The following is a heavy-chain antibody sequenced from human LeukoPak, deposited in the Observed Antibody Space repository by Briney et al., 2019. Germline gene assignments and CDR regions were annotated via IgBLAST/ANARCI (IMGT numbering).Heavy chain of an antibody. CDR3: AKEYSSGWVIGREFDY. Sequence: GGSLRLSCAASGFTFSSYAMSWVRQAPGKGLEWVSAISGSGGTTYYADSVKGRFTISRDNSKNTLYLQMNSLRAEDTAVYYCAKEYSSGWVIGREFDYWGQGTLVTVSS. CDR1: GFTFSSYA. J-gene: IGHJ4*02. CDR2: ISGSGGTT. D-gene: IGHD6-19*01. V-gene: IGHV3-23*01.